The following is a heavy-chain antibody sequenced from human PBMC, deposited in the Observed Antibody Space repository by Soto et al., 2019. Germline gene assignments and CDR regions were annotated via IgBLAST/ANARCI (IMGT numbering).Heavy chain of an antibody. CDR2: IWYDGSNK. V-gene: IGHV3-33*01. CDR3: ARDIRRDGGEDY. J-gene: IGHJ4*02. Sequence: QVQLVESGGGVVQPGRSLRLSCAASGFTFSSYGMHWVRQAPGKGLEWVAVIWYDGSNKYYADSVKGRFTISRDNSKNTLYLQMNSLRAEDTAVYYCARDIRRDGGEDYWGQGTLVTVSS. D-gene: IGHD3-16*01. CDR1: GFTFSSYG.